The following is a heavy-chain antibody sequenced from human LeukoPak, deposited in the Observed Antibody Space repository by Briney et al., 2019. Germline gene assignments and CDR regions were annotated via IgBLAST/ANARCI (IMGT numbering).Heavy chain of an antibody. CDR2: IWYDGSNE. Sequence: PGGSLRLSCAASGFSFSSYGMHWVRQAPGKGLEWVAVIWYDGSNEYYADSVKGRFTISRDNSKNTLYLQMNSLRAEDTAVYYCAKDYYGSSDYHGSAGYFDYWGQGTLVTVSS. D-gene: IGHD3-22*01. J-gene: IGHJ4*02. CDR1: GFSFSSYG. CDR3: AKDYYGSSDYHGSAGYFDY. V-gene: IGHV3-33*06.